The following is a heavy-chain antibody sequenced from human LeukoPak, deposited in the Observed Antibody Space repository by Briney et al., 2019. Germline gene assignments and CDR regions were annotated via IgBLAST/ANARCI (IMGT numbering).Heavy chain of an antibody. CDR3: ARGIAAAAVTKFDY. V-gene: IGHV5-51*01. J-gene: IGHJ4*02. D-gene: IGHD6-13*01. CDR1: GYSFTSSW. Sequence: PGESLKISCKGSGYSFTSSWIGWVRQMPGKGLEWMGIIHPSDPDRYSPSFQGQVTISADKSISTAYLQWSSLKASDSGVYYCARGIAAAAVTKFDYWSQGTLVTVSS. CDR2: IHPSDPD.